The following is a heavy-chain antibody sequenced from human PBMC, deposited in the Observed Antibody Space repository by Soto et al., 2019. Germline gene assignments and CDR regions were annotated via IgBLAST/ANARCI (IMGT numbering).Heavy chain of an antibody. D-gene: IGHD2-21*01. CDR3: ARYASNYVLSHGDYLPFDY. Sequence: PGESLKISCKGSGYNFNSYWILWVRQMPGKGLEWMGIIFPGDSDTRYSPSFEGQVTISADKSLNTSYLQWRSLEASDTAMYYCARYASNYVLSHGDYLPFDYWAKGTLVTVSS. V-gene: IGHV5-51*01. J-gene: IGHJ4*02. CDR1: GYNFNSYW. CDR2: IFPGDSDT.